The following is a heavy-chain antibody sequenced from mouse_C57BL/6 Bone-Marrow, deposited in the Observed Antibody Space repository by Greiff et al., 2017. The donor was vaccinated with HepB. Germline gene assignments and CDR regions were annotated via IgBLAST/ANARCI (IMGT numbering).Heavy chain of an antibody. CDR2: ILPSIGRT. Sequence: QVQLQQSGSELRSPGSSVKLSCKDFDSEVFPIAYMSWVRQKPGHGFEWIGGILPSIGRTIYGEKFEDKATLDADTLSNTAYLELNSLTSEDSAIYYWARRVITTVVAYVHGYFDVWGTGTTVTVSS. CDR1: DSEVFPIAY. D-gene: IGHD1-1*01. CDR3: ARRVITTVVAYVHGYFDV. J-gene: IGHJ1*03. V-gene: IGHV15-2*01.